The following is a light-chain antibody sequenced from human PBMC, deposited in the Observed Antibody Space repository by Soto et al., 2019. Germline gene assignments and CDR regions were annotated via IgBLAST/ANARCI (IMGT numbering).Light chain of an antibody. Sequence: QSVLTQPASVSGAPGQSIIGSCTGTRSDVEDSKYVSWFQHHPDKAPKLIIYEVSRRPIGVSYRFSGSKSGNTASLTISGLQAEDEADYYCGSYSTSTTLPYVFGTGTKLTVL. V-gene: IGLV2-14*01. CDR1: RSDVEDSKY. J-gene: IGLJ1*01. CDR3: GSYSTSTTLPYV. CDR2: EVS.